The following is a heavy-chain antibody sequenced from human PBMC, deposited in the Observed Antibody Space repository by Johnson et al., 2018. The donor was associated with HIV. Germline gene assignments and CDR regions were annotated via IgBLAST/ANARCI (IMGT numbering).Heavy chain of an antibody. CDR1: GFTFSDYF. CDR3: ARGGEDAFDI. V-gene: IGHV3-11*01. CDR2: ISSSGSPI. Sequence: QVQLVESGGGLVKPGGSLRLSCAGSGFTFSDYFMSYIRQAPGKGLEWISYISSSGSPIYYADSVKGRFTLSRDNAKNSLFLQMHSLRVEDTAIYYCARGGEDAFDIWGQGTMVTVSS. D-gene: IGHD3-10*01. J-gene: IGHJ3*02.